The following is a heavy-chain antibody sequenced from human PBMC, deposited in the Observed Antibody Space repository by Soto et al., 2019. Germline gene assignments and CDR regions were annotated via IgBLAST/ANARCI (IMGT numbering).Heavy chain of an antibody. J-gene: IGHJ4*02. D-gene: IGHD3-3*01. CDR2: ISGSGGST. CDR1: GFTFSSYA. V-gene: IGHV3-23*01. CDR3: AKEKGRRLRFLEWLPFSRPTPFDY. Sequence: HPGGSLRLSCAASGFTFSSYAMSWVRQAPGKGLEWVSAISGSGGSTYYADSVKGRFTISRDNSKNTLYLQMNSLRAEDTAVYYCAKEKGRRLRFLEWLPFSRPTPFDYWGQGTLVTVSS.